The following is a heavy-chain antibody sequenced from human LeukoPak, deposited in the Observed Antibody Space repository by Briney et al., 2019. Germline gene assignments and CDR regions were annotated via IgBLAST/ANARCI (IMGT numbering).Heavy chain of an antibody. J-gene: IGHJ5*02. CDR1: GGSISSGGYY. CDR3: ARGSPGWFDP. V-gene: IGHV4-30-2*01. CDR2: IYHSGST. Sequence: PSETLSLTCTVSGGSISSGGYYWSWIRQPPGKGLEWIGYIYHSGSTYYNPSLKSRVTISVDRSKNQFSLKLSSVTAADTAVYYCARGSPGWFDPWGQGTLVTVSS.